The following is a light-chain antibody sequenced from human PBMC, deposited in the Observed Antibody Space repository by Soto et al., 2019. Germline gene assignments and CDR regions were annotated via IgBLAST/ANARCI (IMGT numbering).Light chain of an antibody. CDR1: HSVSSSY. CDR3: HQYGTSPPWT. CDR2: GAS. V-gene: IGKV3-20*01. Sequence: ENVLTPSPGHLSLSPGEKATLSCRAIHSVSSSYLAWYQQKPGQAPRLLIYGASSRATGLPDRFSGGGSGTDLTLTISRLEAEDFAVYYCHQYGTSPPWTFGQGTKVDIK. J-gene: IGKJ1*01.